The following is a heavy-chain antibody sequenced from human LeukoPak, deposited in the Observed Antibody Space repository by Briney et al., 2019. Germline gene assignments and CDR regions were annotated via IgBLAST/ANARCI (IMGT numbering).Heavy chain of an antibody. J-gene: IGHJ5*02. V-gene: IGHV3-30*03. CDR2: ISYDGSNK. CDR1: GFTFSSYG. D-gene: IGHD3-16*01. CDR3: ATSGGP. Sequence: GGSLRLSCAASGFTFSSYGMHWVRQAPGKGLEWVAVISYDGSNKYYADSVKGRFTISRDNSKNTLYLQMNSLRAEDTAAYYCATSGGPWGQGTLVTVSS.